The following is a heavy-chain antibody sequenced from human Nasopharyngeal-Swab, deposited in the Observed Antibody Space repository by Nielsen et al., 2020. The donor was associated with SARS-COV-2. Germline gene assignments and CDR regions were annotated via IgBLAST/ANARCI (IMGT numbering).Heavy chain of an antibody. CDR3: AKDFRHNYDYWSGYFAN. D-gene: IGHD3-3*01. V-gene: IGHV3-23*01. CDR2: ISGSGHRT. Sequence: GESLKISCVASGFTFSSCAMTWVRQAPGTGLQWLSTISGSGHRTYYADSVKGRFTISRDTSQTTLYLQMNSLRAEDTAVYYCAKDFRHNYDYWSGYFANWGQGTLVTVSS. CDR1: GFTFSSCA. J-gene: IGHJ4*02.